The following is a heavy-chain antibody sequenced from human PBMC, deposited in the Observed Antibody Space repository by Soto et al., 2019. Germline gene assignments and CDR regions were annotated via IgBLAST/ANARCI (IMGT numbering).Heavy chain of an antibody. J-gene: IGHJ4*02. CDR1: GFTFSSYA. CDR3: AKMNAPYYYDSSGYGPDY. V-gene: IGHV3-23*01. Sequence: PGGSLRLSCAASGFTFSSYAMSWVRQAPGKGLEWVSAISGSGGSTYYADSVKGRFTISRDNSKNTLYLQMNSLRAEDTAVYYCAKMNAPYYYDSSGYGPDYWGQGTLVTVSS. D-gene: IGHD3-22*01. CDR2: ISGSGGST.